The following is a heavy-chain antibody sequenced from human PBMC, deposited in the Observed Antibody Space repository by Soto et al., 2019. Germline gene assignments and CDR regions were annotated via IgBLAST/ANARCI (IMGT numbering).Heavy chain of an antibody. CDR2: INAGNGNT. J-gene: IGHJ4*02. CDR3: ARDTITGIIDY. V-gene: IGHV1-3*01. D-gene: IGHD1-20*01. CDR1: GYTFTAYD. Sequence: GASVKVSCKASGYTFTAYDMHWVRQAPGQRLEWMGWINAGNGNTKYSQKFQGRVTITRDTSASTAYMELSSLRFEDTAVYYCARDTITGIIDYWGQGTLVTVSS.